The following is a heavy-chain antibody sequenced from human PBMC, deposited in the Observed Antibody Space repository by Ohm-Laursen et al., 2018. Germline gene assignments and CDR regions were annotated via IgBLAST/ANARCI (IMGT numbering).Heavy chain of an antibody. CDR3: ARVGDFDSSGYHWFDP. V-gene: IGHV4-59*11. Sequence: SDTLSLTCPVSGGSISSHYWSWIRQPPEKGLEWIGHIYYSGSTTYNPSLKSRVTISLDTSKNQFSLKLSSVTAADTAVYYCARVGDFDSSGYHWFDPWGQGTLVTVSS. CDR1: GGSISSHY. CDR2: IYYSGST. J-gene: IGHJ5*02. D-gene: IGHD3-22*01.